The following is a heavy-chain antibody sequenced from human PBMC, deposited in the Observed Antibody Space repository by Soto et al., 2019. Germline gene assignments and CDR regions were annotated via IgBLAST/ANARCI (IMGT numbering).Heavy chain of an antibody. J-gene: IGHJ4*02. Sequence: ASVKVSCKTSGYTFTEFDINWVRQAPGQGLEWMGWMNTNTGNTGYVQKFQGRVTMTRDTSISTAYMELRRLRSEDTAVYYCARVVRFFGGHAGYWGQGTLVTVSS. V-gene: IGHV1-8*01. D-gene: IGHD3-3*01. CDR1: GYTFTEFD. CDR3: ARVVRFFGGHAGY. CDR2: MNTNTGNT.